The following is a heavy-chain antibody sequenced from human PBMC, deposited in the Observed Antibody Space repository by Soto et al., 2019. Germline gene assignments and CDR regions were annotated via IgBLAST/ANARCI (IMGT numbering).Heavy chain of an antibody. CDR2: ISAYNGNT. Sequence: ASVKISWKASGYTFTNYGISWVRQAPGQGLEWMGWISAYNGNTNYAQKLQGRVTMTTDTSTSTAYMELRSLRSDDTAVYYCARDMTYCSGGSCFDIPYYYYYGMDVWGQGTTVTVSS. CDR3: ARDMTYCSGGSCFDIPYYYYYGMDV. J-gene: IGHJ6*02. D-gene: IGHD2-15*01. CDR1: GYTFTNYG. V-gene: IGHV1-18*01.